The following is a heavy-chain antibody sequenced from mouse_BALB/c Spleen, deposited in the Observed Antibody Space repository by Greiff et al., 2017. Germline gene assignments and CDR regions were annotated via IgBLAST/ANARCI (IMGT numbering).Heavy chain of an antibody. V-gene: IGHV1-54*01. J-gene: IGHJ3*01. CDR2: INPGSGGT. CDR3: ARDYGSTRFAY. Sequence: VQLQQSGAELVRPGTSVKVSCKASGYAFTNYLIEWVKQRPGQGLEWIGVINPGSGGTNYNEKFKGKATLTADKSSSTAYMQLSSLTSDDSAVYFCARDYGSTRFAYWGQGTLVTVSA. CDR1: GYAFTNYL. D-gene: IGHD1-1*01.